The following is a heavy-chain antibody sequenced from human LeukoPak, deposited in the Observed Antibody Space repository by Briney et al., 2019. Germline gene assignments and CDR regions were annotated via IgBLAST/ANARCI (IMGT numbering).Heavy chain of an antibody. J-gene: IGHJ6*03. CDR1: GGTFSSYA. Sequence: SVKVSCKASGGTFSSYAISWVRQAPGQGLEWMGGIIPIFGTANYAQKFQGRVTITTDESTSTAYMELSSLRSEDTGVYYCARGVRMVRGVKEPSPYYYYYMDVWGKGTTVTVSS. CDR2: IIPIFGTA. CDR3: ARGVRMVRGVKEPSPYYYYYMDV. D-gene: IGHD3-10*01. V-gene: IGHV1-69*05.